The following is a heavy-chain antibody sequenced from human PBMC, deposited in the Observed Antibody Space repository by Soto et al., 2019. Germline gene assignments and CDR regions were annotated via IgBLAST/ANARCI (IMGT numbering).Heavy chain of an antibody. D-gene: IGHD6-19*01. J-gene: IGHJ5*02. V-gene: IGHV3-48*03. Sequence: QLVESGGGLVQPGGSLRLSCVASGFTFGNFEMNWIRQAPGKGPEWLAVINPSGRTISYADSVKGRFTISRDNAENSVYLQMTGLRAEDTAMYYCARYSGWYSYHWFDPWGQGTLVTVSS. CDR1: GFTFGNFE. CDR3: ARYSGWYSYHWFDP. CDR2: INPSGRTI.